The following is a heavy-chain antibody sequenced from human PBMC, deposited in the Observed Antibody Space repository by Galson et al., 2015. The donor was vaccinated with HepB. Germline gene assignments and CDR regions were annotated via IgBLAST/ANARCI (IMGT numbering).Heavy chain of an antibody. CDR3: ARRSSGWYINEDY. V-gene: IGHV3-48*02. D-gene: IGHD6-19*01. J-gene: IGHJ4*02. Sequence: SLRLSCAASGFTFSSYSMNWVRQAPGKGLEWVSYISSSSSSTIYYADSVKGRFTISRDNAKNSLYLQMNSLRDEDTAVYYCARRSSGWYINEDYWGQGTLVTVSS. CDR1: GFTFSSYS. CDR2: ISSSSSSTI.